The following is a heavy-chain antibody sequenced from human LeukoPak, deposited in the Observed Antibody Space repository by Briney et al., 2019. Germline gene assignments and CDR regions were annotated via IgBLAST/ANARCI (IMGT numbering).Heavy chain of an antibody. CDR3: AKRRQWLASPYYYYGMDV. CDR2: ISYDGSNK. V-gene: IGHV3-30*18. D-gene: IGHD6-19*01. CDR1: GFTFISYG. Sequence: PGRSLRLSCAASGFTFISYGMHWVRQAPGKGLEWVAVISYDGSNKYYADSVKGRFTISRDNSKNTLYLQMNSLRAEDTAVYYCAKRRQWLASPYYYYGMDVWGQGTTVTVSS. J-gene: IGHJ6*02.